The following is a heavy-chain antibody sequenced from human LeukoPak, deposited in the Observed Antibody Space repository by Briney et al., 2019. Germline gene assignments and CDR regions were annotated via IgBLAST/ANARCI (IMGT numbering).Heavy chain of an antibody. Sequence: SGTLSLTCTVSGGSISSYYWSWIRQPPEKGLEWIGYIYYSGSTNYNPSLKSRVTISVDTSKNQFSLKLRSVTAADTAVYYCARGNYWFDPWGQGTLVTVSS. D-gene: IGHD1-1*01. CDR2: IYYSGST. J-gene: IGHJ5*02. V-gene: IGHV4-59*01. CDR3: ARGNYWFDP. CDR1: GGSISSYY.